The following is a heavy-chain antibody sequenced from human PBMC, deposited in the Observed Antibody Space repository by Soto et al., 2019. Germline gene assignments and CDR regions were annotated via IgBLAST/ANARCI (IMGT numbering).Heavy chain of an antibody. CDR3: ARLYPPLRGSSWLDY. D-gene: IGHD6-13*01. J-gene: IGHJ4*02. Sequence: QVQLQQWGAGLLKPSETLSLTCAVYGGSFSGYYWSWIRQPPGKGLEWIGEINHSGSTNYNPSLKSRVTISGDTSKNQFSLKLSSVTAADTAVYYCARLYPPLRGSSWLDYWGQGTLVTVSS. CDR1: GGSFSGYY. V-gene: IGHV4-34*01. CDR2: INHSGST.